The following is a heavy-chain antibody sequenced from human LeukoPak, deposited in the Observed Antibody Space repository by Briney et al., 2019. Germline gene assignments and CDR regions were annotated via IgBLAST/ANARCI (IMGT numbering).Heavy chain of an antibody. V-gene: IGHV3-30*18. Sequence: GGSLRLSCAASGFTFSSYGMHWVRQAPGKGLEWVALISYDGSNKYYADSVKGRFTISRDNSKNTLYLQMNSLRAEDTAVYYCAKEEVAPWYFDYWGQGTLVTVSS. CDR2: ISYDGSNK. CDR3: AKEEVAPWYFDY. CDR1: GFTFSSYG. J-gene: IGHJ4*02. D-gene: IGHD5-12*01.